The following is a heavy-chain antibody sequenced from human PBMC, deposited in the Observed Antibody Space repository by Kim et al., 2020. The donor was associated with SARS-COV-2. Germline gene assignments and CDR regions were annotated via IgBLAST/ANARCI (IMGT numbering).Heavy chain of an antibody. D-gene: IGHD6-19*01. CDR3: ARDDTAVAGYFDY. Sequence: YADSVKGRFTISRDNAKNSLYLQMNSLRAEDTAVYYCARDDTAVAGYFDYWGQGTLVTVSS. J-gene: IGHJ4*02. V-gene: IGHV3-21*01.